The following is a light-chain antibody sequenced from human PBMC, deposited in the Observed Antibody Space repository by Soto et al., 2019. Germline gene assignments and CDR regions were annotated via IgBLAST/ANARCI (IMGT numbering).Light chain of an antibody. CDR3: HQYYSSIT. Sequence: EIVLTQSPGTLSLSPGEGATLSCRASQDVDNNFLAWYKQRPGQAPRLLLYASSRRATGIPVRFSGSGSGKDFTLTISRVGPEDIEVYFCHQYYSSITFGGGTKVEVK. CDR1: QDVDNNF. CDR2: ASS. J-gene: IGKJ4*01. V-gene: IGKV3-20*01.